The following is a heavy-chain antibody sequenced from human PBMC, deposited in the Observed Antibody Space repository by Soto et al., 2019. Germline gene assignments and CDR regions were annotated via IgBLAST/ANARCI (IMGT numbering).Heavy chain of an antibody. J-gene: IGHJ5*02. Sequence: QVQLQESGPGLLRPSETLSLTCTVSGVSIDNFLWSWIRQTPGKGLEWIGHVSQGGAAAYMSDEATTSYNPSLESRATKSLDWPENQVSLKLAFVTAADTAVYYCARDREGITVSAKPWGEGFDAWGQGTLVTVSS. D-gene: IGHD2-8*01. V-gene: IGHV4-4*07. CDR1: GVSIDNFL. CDR2: VSQGGAAAYMSDEATT. CDR3: ARDREGITVSAKPWGEGFDA.